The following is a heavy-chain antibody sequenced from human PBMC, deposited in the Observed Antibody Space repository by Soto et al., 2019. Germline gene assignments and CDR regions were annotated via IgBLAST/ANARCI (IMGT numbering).Heavy chain of an antibody. CDR1: GYTFTSYD. J-gene: IGHJ6*03. D-gene: IGHD3-3*01. Sequence: ASVKVSCKASGYTFTSYDINWVRQATGQGLEWMGWMNPNSGNTGYAQKFQGRVTMTRNTSISTAYMELSSLRSEDTAVYYCARGGGITIFGVGNYYYYMDVWGKGTTVTVSS. CDR2: MNPNSGNT. CDR3: ARGGGITIFGVGNYYYYMDV. V-gene: IGHV1-8*01.